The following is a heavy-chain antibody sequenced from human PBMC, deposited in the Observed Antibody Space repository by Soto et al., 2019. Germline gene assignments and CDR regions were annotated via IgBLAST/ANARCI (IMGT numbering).Heavy chain of an antibody. CDR2: ISNHGAHT. CDR1: GFTFSNYE. J-gene: IGHJ6*03. D-gene: IGHD6-13*01. CDR3: ARRGYGSRWPNVYMDV. V-gene: IGHV3-64*01. Sequence: EAQLVESGGGLVQPGGSLRLSCEASGFTFSNYEMHWVRQAPGKGLEYVSGISNHGAHTDYAKSVKGRFTISRDNTENTLYLQMGSLKAEDKALYYGARRGYGSRWPNVYMDVWGKGTTVTVSS.